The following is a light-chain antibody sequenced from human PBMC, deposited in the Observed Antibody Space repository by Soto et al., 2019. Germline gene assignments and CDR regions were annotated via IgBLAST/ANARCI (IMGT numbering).Light chain of an antibody. CDR2: GAS. CDR3: QKYDEWPLT. CDR1: QSVSNN. Sequence: EIVMTQSPVTLSVSPGERATLSCRASQSVSNNLAWYQQKPGQAPRLLIFGASTRATGIPARFSGSGSGTEFTLTLSSLQSEDFAVYYCQKYDEWPLTFGGGTKVEIK. J-gene: IGKJ4*01. V-gene: IGKV3-15*01.